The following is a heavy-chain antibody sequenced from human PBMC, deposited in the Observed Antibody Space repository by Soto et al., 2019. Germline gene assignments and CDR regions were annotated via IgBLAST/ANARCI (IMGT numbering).Heavy chain of an antibody. D-gene: IGHD6-13*01. CDR1: GFTFSSYA. V-gene: IGHV3-30-3*01. J-gene: IGHJ4*02. CDR3: ARDTGWGYSSSQPYY. Sequence: GGSLRLSCAASGFTFSSYAMHWVRQAPGKGLEWVAVISYDGSNKYYADSVKGRFTISRDNSKNTLYLQMNSLRAEDTAVYYCARDTGWGYSSSQPYYWGQGTLVTVS. CDR2: ISYDGSNK.